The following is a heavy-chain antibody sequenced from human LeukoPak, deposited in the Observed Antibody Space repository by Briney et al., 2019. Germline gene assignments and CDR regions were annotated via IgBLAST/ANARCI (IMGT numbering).Heavy chain of an antibody. Sequence: GGSLRLSCAASGFTFSDYYMSWLRQAPGKGLEWVSYIDGSSSRISYADSVKGRFTISRDNAKNSLFLQMNSLTVEDTAVYCCASRVAFDIWGLGTMVTVSS. D-gene: IGHD3-3*01. V-gene: IGHV3-11*01. CDR2: IDGSSSRI. CDR1: GFTFSDYY. J-gene: IGHJ3*02. CDR3: ASRVAFDI.